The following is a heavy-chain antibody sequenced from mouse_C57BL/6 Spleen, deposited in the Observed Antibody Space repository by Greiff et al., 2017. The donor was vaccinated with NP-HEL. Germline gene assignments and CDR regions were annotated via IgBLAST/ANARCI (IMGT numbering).Heavy chain of an antibody. V-gene: IGHV1-42*01. Sequence: EVQLQESGPELVKPGASVKISCKASGYSFTGYYMNWVKQSPEKSLEWIGEINPSTGGTTYNQKFKAKATLTVDKSSSTAYMQLKSLTSEDSAVYYCARGKFITTVVATGDYWGQGTTLTVSS. J-gene: IGHJ2*01. CDR2: INPSTGGT. CDR3: ARGKFITTVVATGDY. CDR1: GYSFTGYY. D-gene: IGHD1-1*01.